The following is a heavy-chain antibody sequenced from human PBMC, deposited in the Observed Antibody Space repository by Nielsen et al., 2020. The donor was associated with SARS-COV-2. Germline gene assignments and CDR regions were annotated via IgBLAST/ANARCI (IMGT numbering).Heavy chain of an antibody. V-gene: IGHV3-53*01. J-gene: IGHJ6*02. CDR1: GFTVSSNY. CDR2: IYSGGST. D-gene: IGHD3-10*01. Sequence: GGSLRLSCAASGFTVSSNYMSWVRQAPGKGLERVSVIYSGGSTYYADSVKGRFTISRDNSKNTLYLQMNSLRAEDTAVYYCARVPGGYYGSAYYYYGMDVWGQGTTVTVSS. CDR3: ARVPGGYYGSAYYYYGMDV.